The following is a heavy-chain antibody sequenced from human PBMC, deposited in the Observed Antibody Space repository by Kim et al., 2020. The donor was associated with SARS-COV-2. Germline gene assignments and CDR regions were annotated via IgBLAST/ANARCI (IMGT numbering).Heavy chain of an antibody. J-gene: IGHJ5*02. CDR2: IVVGSGNT. CDR1: VFTFTSSA. D-gene: IGHD2-8*01. V-gene: IGHV1-58*01. CDR3: AADRVPHCTNGVCYKYNWFDP. Sequence: SVKVSCKASVFTFTSSAVQWVRQARGQRLEWIGWIVVGSGNTNYAQKFQERVTITRDMSTSTAYMELSSLRSEDTAVYYCAADRVPHCTNGVCYKYNWFDPWGQGTLVTVSS.